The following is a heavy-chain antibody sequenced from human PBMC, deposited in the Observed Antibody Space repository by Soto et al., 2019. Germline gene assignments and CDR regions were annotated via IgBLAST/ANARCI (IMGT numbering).Heavy chain of an antibody. CDR1: GFTFSSYE. J-gene: IGHJ4*02. V-gene: IGHV3-48*03. CDR3: ARETHFIDY. Sequence: VQLVESGGDLVQPGGSLRLSCAASGFTFSSYEMNWVRQAPGKGLEWVSYISSTGTSMDYADSVKGRFTTSRDNAKNSLHLQLTSLRDEYTAVYYCARETHFIDYWGQGTLVSVSA. CDR2: ISSTGTSM.